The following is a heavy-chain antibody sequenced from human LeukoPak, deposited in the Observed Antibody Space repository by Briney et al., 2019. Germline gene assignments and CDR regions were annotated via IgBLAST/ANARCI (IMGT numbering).Heavy chain of an antibody. CDR1: GFTFSSYA. CDR2: ISYDGSNK. D-gene: IGHD3-10*01. V-gene: IGHV3-30-3*01. Sequence: GGSLRLSCAASGFTFSSYAMHWVRQAPGKGLEWVAVISYDGSNKYYADSVKGRFTISRDNSKNTLYLQMNSLRAEDTAAYYCASSPGDGSGPIGYWGQGTLVTVSS. CDR3: ASSPGDGSGPIGY. J-gene: IGHJ4*02.